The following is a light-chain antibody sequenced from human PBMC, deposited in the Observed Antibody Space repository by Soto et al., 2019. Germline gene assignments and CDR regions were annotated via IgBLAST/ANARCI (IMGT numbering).Light chain of an antibody. V-gene: IGLV2-14*01. CDR1: SSDVGAYNY. CDR2: EVS. CDR3: SSLTTSFTYV. J-gene: IGLJ1*01. Sequence: QSALTQPASVSGSPGQSVAISCTGTSSDVGAYNYISWYQQHPGKAPKLVLSEVSNRPSGVSDRFSGSKSGNTASLTISGLQAEDEADYYCSSLTTSFTYVFGTGTKLTVL.